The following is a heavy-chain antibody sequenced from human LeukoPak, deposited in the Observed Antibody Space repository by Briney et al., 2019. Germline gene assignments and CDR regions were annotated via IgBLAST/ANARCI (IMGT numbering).Heavy chain of an antibody. V-gene: IGHV4-59*01. Sequence: SETLSLTCTVSGGSISSYYWSWIRQPPGKGLEWIGYIYYSGSTNYNPSLKSRVTISVDTSKNQFSLKLSSVTAADTAVYYCARDQRGYSALLHYWGQGTLVTVSS. CDR3: ARDQRGYSALLHY. D-gene: IGHD5-12*01. CDR1: GGSISSYY. J-gene: IGHJ4*02. CDR2: IYYSGST.